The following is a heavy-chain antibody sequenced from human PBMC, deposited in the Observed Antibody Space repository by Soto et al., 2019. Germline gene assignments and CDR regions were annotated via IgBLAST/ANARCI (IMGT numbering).Heavy chain of an antibody. J-gene: IGHJ3*02. CDR2: ISWHSAII. Sequence: EVQLVESGGGLVQPGRSLRLSCAASGFKFDDCAMHWVRQVPGKGLEWVSGISWHSAIIEYADSVKGRFTISRDNAKRSVYRQMNTLRPEDTALYYCVKELNILHGDEAFDIWGQGTMVTVSS. CDR1: GFKFDDCA. CDR3: VKELNILHGDEAFDI. D-gene: IGHD3-9*01. V-gene: IGHV3-9*01.